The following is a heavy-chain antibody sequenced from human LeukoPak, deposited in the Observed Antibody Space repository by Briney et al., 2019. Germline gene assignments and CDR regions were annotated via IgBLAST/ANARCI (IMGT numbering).Heavy chain of an antibody. CDR1: GFTVSTDH. CDR2: SYSEEWVAISYNGGTS. J-gene: IGHJ4*02. Sequence: GGSLRLSCAASGFTVSTDHMSWVRQAPGKGLEWVAISYSEEWVAISYNGGTSQYAESVKGRFTISRDNSRNTLSLQMKSLRAEDTALYYCARVWELSFDHWGQGTLVTVSS. V-gene: IGHV3-53*01. D-gene: IGHD1-26*01. CDR3: ARVWELSFDH.